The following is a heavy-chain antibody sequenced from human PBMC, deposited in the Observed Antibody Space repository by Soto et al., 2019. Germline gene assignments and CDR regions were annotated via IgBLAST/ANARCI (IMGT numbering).Heavy chain of an antibody. V-gene: IGHV4-31*03. Sequence: QVQLQESGPGLVKPSQTLSLTCTVSGGSISSGGYYWSWIRQHPGKGLEWIGYIYYSGSTYYNPSLKSRVTISVDTSKNQVSLKLSSVTAADTAVYYCARQFYCDMGPLDPWGQGTLVTVSS. CDR3: ARQFYCDMGPLDP. J-gene: IGHJ5*02. D-gene: IGHD4-17*01. CDR1: GGSISSGGYY. CDR2: IYYSGST.